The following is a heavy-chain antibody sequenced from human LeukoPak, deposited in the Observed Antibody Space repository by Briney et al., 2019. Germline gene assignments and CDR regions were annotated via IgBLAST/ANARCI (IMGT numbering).Heavy chain of an antibody. V-gene: IGHV3-30*02. D-gene: IGHD1-1*01. J-gene: IGHJ4*02. CDR2: IQHDGSDI. CDR3: VREGGRVARGTFDY. Sequence: GGSLRLSCAASGINFRTSGMHWVRQAPGKGLEWVTFIQHDGSDIYYADSVKGRFTVSRDNSKNTVYRHMNSLRVDDTALYYCVREGGRVARGTFDYWGQGTLVTVSS. CDR1: GINFRTSG.